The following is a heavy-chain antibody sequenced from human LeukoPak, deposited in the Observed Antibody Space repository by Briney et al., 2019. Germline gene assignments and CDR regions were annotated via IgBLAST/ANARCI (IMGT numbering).Heavy chain of an antibody. CDR2: ISGSGGSR. CDR1: GFTLSSYA. J-gene: IGHJ4*02. Sequence: GGSLRLSCTASGFTLSSYAIHWVRQAPGKGLEWVSVISGSGGSRKYADSVKGRFTISRDNSKNTVSLQMNSLRAEDTAVYYCAKESPEFDYWGQGTLVTVSS. V-gene: IGHV3-23*01. CDR3: AKESPEFDY.